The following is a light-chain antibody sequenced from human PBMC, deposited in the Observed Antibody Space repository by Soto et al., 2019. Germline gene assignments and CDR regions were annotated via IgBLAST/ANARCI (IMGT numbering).Light chain of an antibody. CDR3: QQYGRSPPWT. Sequence: EIVLTQSPGTLSLSPGETATLSCRASQSVSSTYLAWYQQKPGQAPRLLIYGASSRVTGIPDRFSGSGSGTEFTLTISRLEPEDFAVYYCQQYGRSPPWTFGQGTKVEI. CDR1: QSVSSTY. CDR2: GAS. V-gene: IGKV3-20*01. J-gene: IGKJ1*01.